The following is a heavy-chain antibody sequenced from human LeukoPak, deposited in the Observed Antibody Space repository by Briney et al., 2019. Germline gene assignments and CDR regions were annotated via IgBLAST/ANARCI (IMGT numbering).Heavy chain of an antibody. Sequence: SETLSLTCTVSGDSISGFHWSWIRQPPGKGLEWIGYIYYSGSTNYKPSLKSRVTISVDTSKNQFSLKLTSVTAADTAVYYCASDSFYDSGGYFYYWGQGTPVTVSS. CDR1: GDSISGFH. J-gene: IGHJ4*02. CDR2: IYYSGST. D-gene: IGHD3-22*01. CDR3: ASDSFYDSGGYFYY. V-gene: IGHV4-59*12.